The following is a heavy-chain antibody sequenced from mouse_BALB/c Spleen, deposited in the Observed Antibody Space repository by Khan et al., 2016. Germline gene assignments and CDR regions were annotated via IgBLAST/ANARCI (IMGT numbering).Heavy chain of an antibody. CDR1: GYTFTTYV. D-gene: IGHD2-12*01. J-gene: IGHJ3*01. CDR3: ASAGYYSWFAF. CDR2: INPDNADS. V-gene: IGHV1S136*01. Sequence: VQLQQPGPEMVKLGASVQMSCKASGYTFTTYVMHWVKQQPGQGLEWIGYINPDNADSKYGEQFKGKATLTSDQSSSTAYLEFRSPTSEDSAVYDSASAGYYSWFAFWGQGTLVTVSA.